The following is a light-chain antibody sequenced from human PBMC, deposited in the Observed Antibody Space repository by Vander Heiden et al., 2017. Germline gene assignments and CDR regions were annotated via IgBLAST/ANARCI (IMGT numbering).Light chain of an antibody. Sequence: DIQMTHSPSTLSASVGDRVTITCRASQSIGTCLGWYQQKPGKAPKVLIYNASSLASGVPSRFSGSGSGTEFTLTISSLQPEDSATYYCQQYLSYPFIFGPGTKVNIK. V-gene: IGKV1-5*03. CDR2: NAS. CDR3: QQYLSYPFI. CDR1: QSIGTC. J-gene: IGKJ3*01.